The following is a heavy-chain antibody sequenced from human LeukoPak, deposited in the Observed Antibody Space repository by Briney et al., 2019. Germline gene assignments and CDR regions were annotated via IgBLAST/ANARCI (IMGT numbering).Heavy chain of an antibody. J-gene: IGHJ6*03. CDR2: IDSGGST. Sequence: PGGSLRLSCAASGFTVSSNYMTWVRQAPGKGLQWVSLIDSGGSTYFADSVKGRFTISRDTSKNTLYLQMNSLRAEDTAVYYCARRAPTVTYYYYYYMDVWGKGTTVTVSS. CDR3: ARRAPTVTYYYYYYMDV. CDR1: GFTVSSNY. V-gene: IGHV3-53*01. D-gene: IGHD4-11*01.